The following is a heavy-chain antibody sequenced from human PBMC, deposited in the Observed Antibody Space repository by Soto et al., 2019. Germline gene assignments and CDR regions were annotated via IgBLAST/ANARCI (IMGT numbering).Heavy chain of an antibody. J-gene: IGHJ6*02. CDR2: IIPIFGTA. Sequence: SVKASCKASGGTFSSYAISWVRQAPGQGLEWMGGIIPIFGTANYAQKFQGRVTITADESTSTAYMELSSLRSGDTAVYYCVINMRTDGYYYYYGMDVWGQGTTVTVSS. V-gene: IGHV1-69*13. CDR3: VINMRTDGYYYYYGMDV. CDR1: GGTFSSYA.